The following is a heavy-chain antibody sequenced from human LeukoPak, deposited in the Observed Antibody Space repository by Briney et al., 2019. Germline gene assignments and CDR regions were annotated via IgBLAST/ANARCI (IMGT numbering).Heavy chain of an antibody. CDR1: GGSISSSSYY. CDR2: IYYSGST. CDR3: ARDRVEDGSGRYYVIDY. J-gene: IGHJ4*02. V-gene: IGHV4-39*07. D-gene: IGHD3-22*01. Sequence: PSETLSLTCTVSGGSISSSSYYWGWIRQPPGKGLEWIGSIYYSGSTYYNPSLQSRVTISIDTSKSQFSLKLNSVTAADTAVYYCARDRVEDGSGRYYVIDYWGQGTLVTASS.